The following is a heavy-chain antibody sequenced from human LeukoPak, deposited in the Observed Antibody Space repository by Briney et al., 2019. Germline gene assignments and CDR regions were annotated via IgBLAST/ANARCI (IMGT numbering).Heavy chain of an antibody. CDR1: GYILTDYY. D-gene: IGHD2-15*01. Sequence: ASVKVSCKASGYILTDYYMHWVRQAPGQGLEWMGWINPNSGDTNYAQKFQGRVTMTRDTSISTVYMELRRPRYDDTAAYYCARGPLEYCSGGTCYSGRNWFDPWGQGTLVTVSS. CDR2: INPNSGDT. CDR3: ARGPLEYCSGGTCYSGRNWFDP. V-gene: IGHV1-2*02. J-gene: IGHJ5*02.